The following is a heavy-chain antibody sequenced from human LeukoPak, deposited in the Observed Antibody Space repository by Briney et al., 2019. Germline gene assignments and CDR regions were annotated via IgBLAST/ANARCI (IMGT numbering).Heavy chain of an antibody. Sequence: GGSLRLSCAASGFTFSSYAMSWVRQAPGKGLEWVSAISGSGGSTYYADSVKGRFTISRDNAKNSLYLQMNSLRAYDTAVYYCAKDPPRFGELLYGYFDYWGQGTLVTVSS. CDR2: ISGSGGST. D-gene: IGHD3-10*01. J-gene: IGHJ4*02. CDR1: GFTFSSYA. V-gene: IGHV3-23*01. CDR3: AKDPPRFGELLYGYFDY.